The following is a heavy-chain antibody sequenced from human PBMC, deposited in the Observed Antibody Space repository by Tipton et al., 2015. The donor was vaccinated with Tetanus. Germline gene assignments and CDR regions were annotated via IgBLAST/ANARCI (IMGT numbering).Heavy chain of an antibody. J-gene: IGHJ4*02. V-gene: IGHV5-51*01. Sequence: VQLVQSGGEVKKPGESLKISCKGSGYIFTNCWIGWVRQKPGKGLEWMGIIYPGDSDTRYSPSFQGQVTISVDKSINTAYLQWSSLKASDTSMFYCARAHCSDGVCNFDFWGQGALVTVAS. CDR2: IYPGDSDT. D-gene: IGHD2-15*01. CDR3: ARAHCSDGVCNFDF. CDR1: GYIFTNCW.